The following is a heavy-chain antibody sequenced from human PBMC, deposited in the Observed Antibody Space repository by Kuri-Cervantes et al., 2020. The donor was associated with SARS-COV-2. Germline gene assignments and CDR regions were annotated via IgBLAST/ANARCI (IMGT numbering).Heavy chain of an antibody. J-gene: IGHJ5*02. CDR1: GYTFTGYY. CDR3: ARDRGPQAMFDP. V-gene: IGHV1-2*02. CDR2: INPNSGGT. Sequence: ASVKVSCKASGYTFTGYYMHWVRQAPGQGLEWMGWINPNSGGTNYAQKFQGRVTMTRDTSISTAYMELSRLRSDDTAVYYCARDRGPQAMFDPWGQGTLGTVSS.